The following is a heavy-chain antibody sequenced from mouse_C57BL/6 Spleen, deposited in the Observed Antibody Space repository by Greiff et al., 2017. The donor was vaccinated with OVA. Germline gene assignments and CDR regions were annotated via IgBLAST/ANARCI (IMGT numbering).Heavy chain of an antibody. CDR2: ISYDGSN. J-gene: IGHJ2*01. CDR3: ARDHGGIDY. CDR1: GYSITSGYY. Sequence: EVKLQESGPGLVKPSQSLSLTCSVTGYSITSGYYWNWIRQFPGNKLEWMGYISYDGSNNYNPSLKNRISITRDTSKNQFFLKLNSVTTEDTATYYCARDHGGIDYWGQGTTLTVSS. V-gene: IGHV3-6*01.